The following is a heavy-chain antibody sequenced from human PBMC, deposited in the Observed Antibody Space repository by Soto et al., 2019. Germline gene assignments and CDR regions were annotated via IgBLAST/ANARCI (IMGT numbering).Heavy chain of an antibody. D-gene: IGHD7-27*01. Sequence: QSTLRESGPARVRPTQPLTLTCVFSGFSISTSGVGVGWIRQPPGKALECLALIYWDDDKGYNPSLKSRLAITKDTPKNQVALTITNVGPVDTATYFCVHRADFRGNWGGGYFDSWGQGTLVTVSS. J-gene: IGHJ4*02. CDR1: GFSISTSGVG. V-gene: IGHV2-5*02. CDR3: VHRADFRGNWGGGYFDS. CDR2: IYWDDDK.